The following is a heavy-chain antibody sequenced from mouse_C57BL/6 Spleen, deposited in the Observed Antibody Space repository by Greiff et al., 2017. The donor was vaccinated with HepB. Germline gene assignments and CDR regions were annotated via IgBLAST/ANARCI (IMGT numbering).Heavy chain of an antibody. CDR2: IYPGDGDT. J-gene: IGHJ4*01. CDR3: ERSGWGYAMDY. V-gene: IGHV1-80*01. D-gene: IGHD2-3*01. Sequence: QVQLQQSGAELVKPGASVKISCKASGYAFSSYWMNWVKQRPGKGLEWIGQIYPGDGDTNYNGKFKGKATLTADKSSSTAYMQLSSLTSEDSAVYFCERSGWGYAMDYWGQGTSVTVSS. CDR1: GYAFSSYW.